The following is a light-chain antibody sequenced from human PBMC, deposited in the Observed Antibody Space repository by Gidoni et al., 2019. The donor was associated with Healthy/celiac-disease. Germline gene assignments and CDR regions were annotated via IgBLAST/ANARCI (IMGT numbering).Light chain of an antibody. CDR3: QQYYSTPPT. V-gene: IGKV4-1*01. CDR2: WAS. J-gene: IGKJ1*01. Sequence: DIVVTQSPDYLAVSLGERATINCKSSQSVLYSSNNKNYLAWYQQKPGQPPKLLISWASTRESGVPDRFSGSGSGTDFTLTISSLQAEDVAVYYCQQYYSTPPTFXQXTKVEIK. CDR1: QSVLYSSNNKNY.